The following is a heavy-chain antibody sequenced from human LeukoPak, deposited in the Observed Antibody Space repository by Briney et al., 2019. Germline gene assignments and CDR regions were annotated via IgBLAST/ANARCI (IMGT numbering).Heavy chain of an antibody. CDR1: GFTFSTYS. V-gene: IGHV3-48*01. D-gene: IGHD3/OR15-3a*01. CDR2: IGSGSTII. Sequence: GSLRLSCAASGFTFSTYSMNWVRQAPGKGLEWIAYIGSGSTIIHYTDSVKGRFTISRDNAENSLYLQMNSLRPEDTAVYYCARVPIGHNNWFDSWGQGTLVTVSS. J-gene: IGHJ5*01. CDR3: ARVPIGHNNWFDS.